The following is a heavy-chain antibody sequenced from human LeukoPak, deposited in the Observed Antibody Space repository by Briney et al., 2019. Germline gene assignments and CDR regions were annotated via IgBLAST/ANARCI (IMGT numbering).Heavy chain of an antibody. CDR3: ARHSNDFWSGYYTFDY. J-gene: IGHJ4*02. CDR1: GLTVSSNY. CDR2: IYSGGST. D-gene: IGHD3-3*01. V-gene: IGHV3-53*01. Sequence: GGSLRLSCAASGLTVSSNYMSWVRQAPATGLEWVSVIYSGGSTYYADSVKGRFTISRDNSKNTLYLQMNSLRAEDTAVYYCARHSNDFWSGYYTFDYWGQGTLVTVSS.